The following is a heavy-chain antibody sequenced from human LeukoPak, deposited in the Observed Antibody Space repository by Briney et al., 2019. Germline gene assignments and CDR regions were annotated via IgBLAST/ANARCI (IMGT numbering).Heavy chain of an antibody. Sequence: GGSLRLSCAASGFTVSSNYMSWVRQAPGKGLEWVSVIYSGGSTYYADSVKGRFTISRDNSKSTLYLQMNSLRAEDTAVYYCAREGPKGASDYWGQGTLVTVSS. J-gene: IGHJ4*02. CDR3: AREGPKGASDY. D-gene: IGHD1-26*01. V-gene: IGHV3-53*01. CDR1: GFTVSSNY. CDR2: IYSGGST.